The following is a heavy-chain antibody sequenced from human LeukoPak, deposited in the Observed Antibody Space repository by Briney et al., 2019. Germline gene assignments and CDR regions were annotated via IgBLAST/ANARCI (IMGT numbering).Heavy chain of an antibody. CDR1: GYTFTSYG. D-gene: IGHD4-11*01. J-gene: IGHJ6*02. Sequence: ASVKVSCKTSGYTFTSYGISWVRQAPGQGLEWMGWISAYNGNTHYAQKFQGRVTMTTDTSTSTAYMELSSLRSEDTAVYYCAADGTTVHYYYYGMDVWGQGTTVTVSS. CDR2: ISAYNGNT. V-gene: IGHV1-18*01. CDR3: AADGTTVHYYYYGMDV.